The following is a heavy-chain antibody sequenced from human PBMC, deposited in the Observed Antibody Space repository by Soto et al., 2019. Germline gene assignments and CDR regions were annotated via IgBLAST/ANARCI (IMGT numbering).Heavy chain of an antibody. J-gene: IGHJ3*02. D-gene: IGHD3-9*01. Sequence: VGSLRLSCGASGFTFGDYDGSWIRQAPGKGLEWVSYISSSSSYTNYADSVKGRFTISRDNAKNSLYLQMNSLRAEDTAVYYCARDADILTGSDAFDIWGQGTMVTVSS. CDR2: ISSSSSYT. CDR1: GFTFGDYD. V-gene: IGHV3-11*05. CDR3: ARDADILTGSDAFDI.